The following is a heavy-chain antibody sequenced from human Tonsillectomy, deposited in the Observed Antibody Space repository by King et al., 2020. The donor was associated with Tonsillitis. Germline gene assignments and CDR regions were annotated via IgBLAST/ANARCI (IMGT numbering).Heavy chain of an antibody. D-gene: IGHD1-26*01. J-gene: IGHJ4*02. CDR3: MAGATNFDY. CDR1: GFTFSGSA. V-gene: IGHV3-73*02. Sequence: VQLVESGGGLVQPGGSLKLSCAASGFTFSGSAMHWVRQASGKGLEWVGRIRSKANSYATAYAASVKGRFTISRDESKNTAYLQMNSLKTEDTAVYYCMAGATNFDYWGQGTLVTVSS. CDR2: IRSKANSYAT.